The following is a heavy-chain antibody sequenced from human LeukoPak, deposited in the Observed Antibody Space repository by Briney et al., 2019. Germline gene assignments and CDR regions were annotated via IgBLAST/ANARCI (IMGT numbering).Heavy chain of an antibody. Sequence: ASVTVSCKASGGTFSSYAISWVRQAPGQGLEWMGRIIPILGIANYAQKFQGRVTITADKSTSTVYMELSSLRSEDTAVYYCAREAQYYDILTGYPSPFDYWGQGTLVTVSS. V-gene: IGHV1-69*04. J-gene: IGHJ4*02. D-gene: IGHD3-9*01. CDR3: AREAQYYDILTGYPSPFDY. CDR2: IIPILGIA. CDR1: GGTFSSYA.